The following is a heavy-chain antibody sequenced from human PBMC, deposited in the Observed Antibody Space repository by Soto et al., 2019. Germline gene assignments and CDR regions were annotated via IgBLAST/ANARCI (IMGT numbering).Heavy chain of an antibody. D-gene: IGHD6-13*01. CDR1: GGSFSSGAYH. CDR2: ISYRGIT. CDR3: ARMSATGTRWFDP. J-gene: IGHJ5*02. Sequence: SETRSLTCTVSGGSFSSGAYHWSWVRQHPGQGLEWIASISYRGITYSNPSLKSRLSMSVDTSKNQFSLNLTSVTAADTAVYHCARMSATGTRWFDPWGQGTLVTVSS. V-gene: IGHV4-31*03.